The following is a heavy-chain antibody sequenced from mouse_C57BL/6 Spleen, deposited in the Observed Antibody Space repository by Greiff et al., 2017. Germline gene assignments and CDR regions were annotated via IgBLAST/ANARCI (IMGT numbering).Heavy chain of an antibody. CDR3: ARGGDYDYYAMDY. CDR1: GFTFSDYG. D-gene: IGHD2-4*01. J-gene: IGHJ4*01. CDR2: ISSGSSTI. V-gene: IGHV5-17*01. Sequence: EVQRVESGGGLVKPGGSLKLSCAASGFTFSDYGMHWVRQAPEKGLEWVAYISSGSSTIYYADTVKGRFTISRDNAKNTLFLQMTSLRSEDTAMYYCARGGDYDYYAMDYWGQGTSVTVSS.